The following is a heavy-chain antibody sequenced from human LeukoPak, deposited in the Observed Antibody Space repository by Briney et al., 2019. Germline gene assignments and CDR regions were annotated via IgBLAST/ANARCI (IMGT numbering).Heavy chain of an antibody. CDR2: ISGSGGST. V-gene: IGHV3-23*01. CDR1: GFTFSSYA. CDR3: AKLGIVVVVAATTWFDP. Sequence: PGGSLRLSCAASGFTFSSYAMSWVRQAPGKGLEWVSAISGSGGSTYYADSVKGRFTISRDNSKNTLYLQMNSLRAEDPAVYYCAKLGIVVVVAATTWFDPWGQGTLVTVSS. D-gene: IGHD2-15*01. J-gene: IGHJ5*02.